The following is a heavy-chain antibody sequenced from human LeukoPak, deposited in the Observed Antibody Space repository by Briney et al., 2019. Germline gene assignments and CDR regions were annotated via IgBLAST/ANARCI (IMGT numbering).Heavy chain of an antibody. V-gene: IGHV5-51*01. J-gene: IGHJ3*02. D-gene: IGHD1-1*01. CDR2: IYPGDSDT. CDR3: ARSRMELGPFDI. Sequence: GEPLKISCKGSGYSFTTYWIGWVRQMPGKGLEWMGIIYPGDSDTRYSPSFQGQVTISAGKSISTAYLQWSSLKASDTAMYYCARSRMELGPFDIWGQGTMVTVSS. CDR1: GYSFTTYW.